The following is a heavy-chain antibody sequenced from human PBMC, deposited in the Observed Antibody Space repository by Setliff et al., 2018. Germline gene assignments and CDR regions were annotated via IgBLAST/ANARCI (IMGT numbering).Heavy chain of an antibody. Sequence: SETLSLTCSVYGESFSNNYWSWIRLPPGKGLEWIGYIHNSGTAYYNPSLRSRLTISVDTSKNQFSLKLNSVTAADTAVYYCARRLRESHAFHIWGQGTLVTVSS. V-gene: IGHV4-30-4*08. CDR1: GESFSNNY. J-gene: IGHJ3*02. D-gene: IGHD2-15*01. CDR2: IHNSGTA. CDR3: ARRLRESHAFHI.